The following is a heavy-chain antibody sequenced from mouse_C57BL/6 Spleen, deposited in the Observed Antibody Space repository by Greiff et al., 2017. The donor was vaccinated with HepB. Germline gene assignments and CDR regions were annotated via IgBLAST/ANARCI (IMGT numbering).Heavy chain of an antibody. D-gene: IGHD2-2*01. Sequence: EVQLQQSGPELVKPGASVKMSCKASGYTFTDYYMNWVKQSHGKSLEWIGDINPNNGGTSYNQKFKGKATLTVDKSSSTAYMELRSLTSEDTAVYSWASRGRVDYGYGWFAYSGQGTPVTVSA. CDR1: GYTFTDYY. CDR2: INPNNGGT. V-gene: IGHV1-26*01. J-gene: IGHJ3*01. CDR3: ASRGRVDYGYGWFAY.